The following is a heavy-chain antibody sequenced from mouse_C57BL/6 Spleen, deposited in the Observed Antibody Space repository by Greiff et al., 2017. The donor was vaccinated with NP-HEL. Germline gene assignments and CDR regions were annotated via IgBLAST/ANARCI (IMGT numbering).Heavy chain of an antibody. CDR1: GYSITSGYY. Sequence: VQLKESGPGLVKPSQSLTLTCSVTGYSITSGYYWNWIRQFPGNKLEWMGYISDDGSNNYNPSLKNRISITHDTSKNQFFLKLNSVTTEDTATYYCTRDSAYDGYYDWGQGTTLTVSS. J-gene: IGHJ2*01. V-gene: IGHV3-6*01. D-gene: IGHD2-3*01. CDR2: ISDDGSN. CDR3: TRDSAYDGYYD.